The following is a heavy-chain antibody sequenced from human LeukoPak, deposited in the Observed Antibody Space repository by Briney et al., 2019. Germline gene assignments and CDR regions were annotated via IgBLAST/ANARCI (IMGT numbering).Heavy chain of an antibody. V-gene: IGHV3-53*01. CDR1: GFTVSSNY. CDR2: IYSGCST. CDR3: ARGRRWYYYMDV. J-gene: IGHJ6*03. Sequence: GGSLRLSCAASGFTVSSNYMSWVGQAPGKAREGVSVIYSGCSTYYADSVKGRFTISRDNPKNTLYLQMNSLRAADTAVYYCARGRRWYYYMDVWGKGTTVTVSS. D-gene: IGHD4-23*01.